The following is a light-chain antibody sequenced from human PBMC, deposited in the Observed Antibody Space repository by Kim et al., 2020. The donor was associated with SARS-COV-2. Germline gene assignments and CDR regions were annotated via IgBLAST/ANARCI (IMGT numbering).Light chain of an antibody. CDR3: QQHNAYPPT. Sequence: SASVGDRVTITCRASQAIRRSLAWYQQKPGKAPRLLIYDASTLQRGVPSGFSGSASGTEFTLTISSLQPEDFATYYCQQHNAYPPTFGGGTKLEI. CDR2: DAS. J-gene: IGKJ4*01. V-gene: IGKV1-9*01. CDR1: QAIRRS.